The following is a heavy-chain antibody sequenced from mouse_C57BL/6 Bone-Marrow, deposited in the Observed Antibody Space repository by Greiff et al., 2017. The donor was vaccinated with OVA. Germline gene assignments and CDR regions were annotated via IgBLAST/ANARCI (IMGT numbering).Heavy chain of an antibody. CDR3: ARSSLYDGYYLYAMDY. J-gene: IGHJ4*01. CDR1: GYSITSDY. CDR2: ISYSGST. V-gene: IGHV3-8*01. Sequence: EVKLMESGPGLAKPSQTLSLTCSVTGYSITSDYWNWIRKFPGNKLEYMGYISYSGSTYYNPSLKSRISITRDTSKNQYYLQLNSVTTEDTATYYCARSSLYDGYYLYAMDYWGQGTSVTVSS. D-gene: IGHD2-3*01.